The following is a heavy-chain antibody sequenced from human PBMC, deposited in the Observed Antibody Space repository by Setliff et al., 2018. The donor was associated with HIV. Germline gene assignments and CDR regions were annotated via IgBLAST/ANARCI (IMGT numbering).Heavy chain of an antibody. V-gene: IGHV3-7*01. CDR1: GFAFDTSW. J-gene: IGHJ4*02. CDR2: IKQDGSQK. D-gene: IGHD2-15*01. Sequence: SLRLSCAASGFAFDTSWMTWIRQAPGEGLEWVATIKQDGSQKCYVDSVKGRFTISRDNVKNSLFLQMNSLRVGDTAVYYCARGRWRLLHYYFDYWGQGTLVTVSS. CDR3: ARGRWRLLHYYFDY.